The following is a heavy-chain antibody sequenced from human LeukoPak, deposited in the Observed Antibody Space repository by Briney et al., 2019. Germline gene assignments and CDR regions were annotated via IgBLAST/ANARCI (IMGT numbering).Heavy chain of an antibody. CDR1: GFTFSIYA. D-gene: IGHD2-21*02. J-gene: IGHJ4*02. V-gene: IGHV3-23*01. CDR2: ISGSGGST. CDR3: AKVPTVVVTATLYFDC. Sequence: GGSLRLSRAASGFTFSIYAMSWVRQAPGKGLEWVSVISGSGGSTYYADSVKGRFTISRDNFKNTLYLQMNSLRAEDTALYYCAKVPTVVVTATLYFDCWGQGTLVTVSS.